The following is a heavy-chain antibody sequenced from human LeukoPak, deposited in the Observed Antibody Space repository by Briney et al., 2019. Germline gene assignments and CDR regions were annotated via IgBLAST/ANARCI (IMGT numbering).Heavy chain of an antibody. CDR1: GGSFSGYY. V-gene: IGHV4-34*01. Sequence: PSETLSLTCAVYGGSFSGYYWSWIRQPPGKGLEWIGEINHSGSTNYNPSLKSRVTISVDTSKNQFSLKLSSVTAADTAVYYCARAVIGYCSGGSCRDAFDIWGQETMVTVSS. J-gene: IGHJ3*02. D-gene: IGHD2-15*01. CDR3: ARAVIGYCSGGSCRDAFDI. CDR2: INHSGST.